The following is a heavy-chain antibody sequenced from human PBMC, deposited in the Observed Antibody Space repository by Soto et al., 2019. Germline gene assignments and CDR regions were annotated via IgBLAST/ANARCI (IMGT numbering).Heavy chain of an antibody. V-gene: IGHV3-30*18. CDR1: GFTFSNYG. D-gene: IGHD1-7*01. Sequence: QVQLVESGGGVVQPGRSLRLSCAASGFTFSNYGMHWVRQAPGKGLECVAVISYDGSNTYYADSVKGRFTISRDNSKNTLYLQMNSLRAEDTAVYYCAKDQWYNWNYVGAFDIWGQGTMVTVSS. CDR2: ISYDGSNT. CDR3: AKDQWYNWNYVGAFDI. J-gene: IGHJ3*02.